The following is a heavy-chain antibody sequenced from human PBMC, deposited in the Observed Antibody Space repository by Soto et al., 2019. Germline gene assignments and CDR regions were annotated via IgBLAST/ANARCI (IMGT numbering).Heavy chain of an antibody. CDR1: GFTFSIYG. CDR3: ARGGLRYYYYYGMDV. J-gene: IGHJ6*02. Sequence: QAQLVESGGGVVQPGRSLRLSCAASGFTFSIYGMHWVRQAPGRGLEWVAVIWFDGSNKYYADSVKGRFTISRDNSKNTRYLQMNSLRAEDTAVYYCARGGLRYYYYYGMDVWGQGTTVTVSS. CDR2: IWFDGSNK. D-gene: IGHD3-16*01. V-gene: IGHV3-33*01.